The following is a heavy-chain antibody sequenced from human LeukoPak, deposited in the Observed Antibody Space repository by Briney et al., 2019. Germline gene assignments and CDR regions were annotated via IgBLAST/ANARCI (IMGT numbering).Heavy chain of an antibody. D-gene: IGHD2-8*01. CDR1: RFIFSVYG. Sequence: GGSLRLSCVASRFIFSVYGMHWVRQAPGKGLEWVAFMSYDENTEYYIDSVKGRFTISRDNSKNTLFLQLNNLRPEDTGVYYCARDGSTNSQNWFDPWGQGTLVIVSS. V-gene: IGHV3-33*05. CDR3: ARDGSTNSQNWFDP. J-gene: IGHJ5*02. CDR2: MSYDENTE.